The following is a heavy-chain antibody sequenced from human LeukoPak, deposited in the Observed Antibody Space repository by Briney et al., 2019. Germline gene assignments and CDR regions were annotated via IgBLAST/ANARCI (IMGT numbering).Heavy chain of an antibody. D-gene: IGHD2-15*01. V-gene: IGHV4-39*01. CDR1: GGSISSSSYY. J-gene: IGHJ5*02. Sequence: PSETLSLTCTVSGGSISSSSYYWGWIRQPPGKGLEWIGSIYYSGSTYYNPSLKSRVTISVDTSKNQFSLKLSSVTAADTAVYYCARHGASWHEVLVPNNWFDPWGQGTLVTVSS. CDR3: ARHGASWHEVLVPNNWFDP. CDR2: IYYSGST.